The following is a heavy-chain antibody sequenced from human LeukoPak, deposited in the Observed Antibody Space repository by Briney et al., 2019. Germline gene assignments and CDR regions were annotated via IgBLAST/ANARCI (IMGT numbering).Heavy chain of an antibody. CDR3: ARLGYCSSASCGPLDY. Sequence: SETLSLTCTVSGGSISSSGYYWGWIRQPPGKGLEWIVNIYYSGSTYYNLSLKSRVTISVDTSKNHFSLKLNSVTAADTALYYCARLGYCSSASCGPLDYWGQGTLVTVSS. J-gene: IGHJ4*02. V-gene: IGHV4-39*02. D-gene: IGHD2-2*01. CDR1: GGSISSSGYY. CDR2: IYYSGST.